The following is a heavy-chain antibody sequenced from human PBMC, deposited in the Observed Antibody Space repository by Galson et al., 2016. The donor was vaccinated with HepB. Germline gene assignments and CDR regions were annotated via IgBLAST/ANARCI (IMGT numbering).Heavy chain of an antibody. V-gene: IGHV5-51*03. Sequence: GAEVKRPGESLKISCKGFGYSFTNYWIGWVRQMPGKGLEWMGIIYPGDSESRYSPSFQGQVIISADKSITTASLQWSSLKASDTAMYYCAGYCGDGNCYSGFYHWGQGTQVTVSS. CDR3: AGYCGDGNCYSGFYH. CDR2: IYPGDSES. CDR1: GYSFTNYW. J-gene: IGHJ5*02. D-gene: IGHD2-15*01.